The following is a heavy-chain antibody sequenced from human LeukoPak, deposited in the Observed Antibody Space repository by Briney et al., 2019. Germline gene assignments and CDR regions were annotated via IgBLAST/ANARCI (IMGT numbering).Heavy chain of an antibody. V-gene: IGHV1-2*02. CDR3: ARAYYYASGSFDY. J-gene: IGHJ4*02. CDR2: INPNSGVT. CDR1: GYPFTGYY. D-gene: IGHD3-10*01. Sequence: ASVKLSCKASGYPFTGYYMHWVRQAPGQGLEWMGWINPNSGVTNYAQKFQGRVTMTRDTSIITAYMEVSRLRSDDTAVYYCARAYYYASGSFDYWGQGTLVTVSS.